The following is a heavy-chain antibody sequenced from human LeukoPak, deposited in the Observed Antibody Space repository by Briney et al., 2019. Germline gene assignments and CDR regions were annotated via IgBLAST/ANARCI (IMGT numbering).Heavy chain of an antibody. CDR2: ISWYSGSI. CDR3: AKDRRPYYYYGMDV. J-gene: IGHJ6*02. CDR1: GFTFDDYA. V-gene: IGHV3-9*01. Sequence: PGSSLTLPCAASGFTFDDYAVHWARQAPGKALEGVSGISWYSGSIGYADSVKGRFTVSRDNAKNPLYLQMNSLRAEDTALYYCAKDRRPYYYYGMDVWGQGTTVTVSS.